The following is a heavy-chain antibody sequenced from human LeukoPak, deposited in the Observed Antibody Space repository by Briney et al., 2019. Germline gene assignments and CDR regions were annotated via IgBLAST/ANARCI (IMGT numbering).Heavy chain of an antibody. CDR3: ARGSAYCGGDCLPMAFDI. CDR1: GFTFSSYA. J-gene: IGHJ3*02. CDR2: ISYDGSNK. Sequence: GGSLRLSCAASGFTFSSYAMHWFRQAPGKGLEWVAVISYDGSNKYYADSVKGRFTISRDNSKNTLYLQMNSLRAEDAAVYYCARGSAYCGGDCLPMAFDIWGQGTMVTVSS. D-gene: IGHD2-21*02. V-gene: IGHV3-30-3*01.